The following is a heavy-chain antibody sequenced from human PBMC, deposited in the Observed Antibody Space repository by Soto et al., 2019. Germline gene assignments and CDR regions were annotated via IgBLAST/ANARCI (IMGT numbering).Heavy chain of an antibody. CDR1: GSSVSSNIAA. J-gene: IGHJ4*02. CDR3: ARSGPGGYIDY. CDR2: TYYRSKWYN. D-gene: IGHD3-22*01. V-gene: IGHV6-1*01. Sequence: SQALSLTCGISGSSVSSNIAAWHFIRQSPSRGLEWLGRTYYRSKWYNHYAVSVKSRITFNPDTSKNQFSLQLNSVTPEDTAVYYCARSGPGGYIDYWGQGTLVTVS.